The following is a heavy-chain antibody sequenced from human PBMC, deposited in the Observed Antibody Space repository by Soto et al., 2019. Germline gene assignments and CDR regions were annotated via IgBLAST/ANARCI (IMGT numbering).Heavy chain of an antibody. D-gene: IGHD3-10*01. CDR3: ARRAGVDRAEDS. CDR1: GGSINTLSYY. J-gene: IGHJ4*02. Sequence: QVQLQESGPGLVKPSETLSLTCSVSGGSINTLSYYWAWIRQTPGKGLENIVSMYYDGTTYYNPPLVSRVSIAAGKSKNQFSLKLTSVTAADTAVYYGARRAGVDRAEDSWGQGALVTVSS. CDR2: MYYDGTT. V-gene: IGHV4-39*01.